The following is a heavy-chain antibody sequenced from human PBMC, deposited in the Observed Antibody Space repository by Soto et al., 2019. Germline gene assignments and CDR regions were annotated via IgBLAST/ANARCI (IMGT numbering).Heavy chain of an antibody. CDR1: DGSVSSGSYY. Sequence: SETLSLTCTVSDGSVSSGSYYWNWIRQPPGKGLEWIGFIYYSGSTHYNPSLQSRVTISVDTSKNQFSLKLSSVTAADTAVYYCARRDRGAFDIWGQGTMVTVSS. V-gene: IGHV4-61*01. J-gene: IGHJ3*02. D-gene: IGHD3-10*01. CDR3: ARRDRGAFDI. CDR2: IYYSGST.